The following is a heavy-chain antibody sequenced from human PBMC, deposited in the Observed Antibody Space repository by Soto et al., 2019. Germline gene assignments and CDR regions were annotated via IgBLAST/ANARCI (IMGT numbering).Heavy chain of an antibody. Sequence: GGSLRLSCAASGFTFSSYAMHWVRQAPGKGLEWVAVISYDGSNKYYADSVKGRFTISRDNSKNTLYLQMNSLRAEDTAVYYCARVINPYSSGWYRGYYGMDVWGQGTTVTVSS. CDR1: GFTFSSYA. D-gene: IGHD6-19*01. CDR3: ARVINPYSSGWYRGYYGMDV. J-gene: IGHJ6*02. V-gene: IGHV3-30-3*01. CDR2: ISYDGSNK.